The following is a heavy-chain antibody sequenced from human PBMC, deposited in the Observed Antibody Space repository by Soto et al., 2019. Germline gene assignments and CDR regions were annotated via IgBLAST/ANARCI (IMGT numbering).Heavy chain of an antibody. V-gene: IGHV1-18*01. CDR2: ISAYNGNT. CDR3: GGDGGGTAMVVIEGNWFDP. D-gene: IGHD5-18*01. J-gene: IGHJ5*02. Sequence: GASVKVSWKASGYTFTSYGISWVRQAPGQGLEWMGWISAYNGNTNYAQKLQGRVTMTTDTSTSTAYMELRSLRSADTAVYYCGGDGGGTAMVVIEGNWFDPWGQGTLVTVSS. CDR1: GYTFTSYG.